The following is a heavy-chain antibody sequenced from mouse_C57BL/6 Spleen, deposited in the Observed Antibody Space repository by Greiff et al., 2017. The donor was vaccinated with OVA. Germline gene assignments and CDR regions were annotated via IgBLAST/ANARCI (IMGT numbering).Heavy chain of an antibody. V-gene: IGHV1-80*01. J-gene: IGHJ4*01. CDR1: GYAFSSYW. CDR3: ASSNWGYAMDY. Sequence: QVQLQQSGAELVKPGASVKISCKASGYAFSSYWMNWVKQRPGKGLEWIGQIYPGDGDTNYNGKFKGKATLTADKSSSTAYMQLSSLTSEDSAVYFCASSNWGYAMDYWGQGTSVTVSS. CDR2: IYPGDGDT. D-gene: IGHD4-1*01.